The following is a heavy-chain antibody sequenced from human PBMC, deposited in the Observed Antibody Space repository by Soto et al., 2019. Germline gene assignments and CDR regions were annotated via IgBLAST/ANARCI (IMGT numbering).Heavy chain of an antibody. D-gene: IGHD3-22*01. J-gene: IGHJ3*01. CDR3: ARGDFYDSSGSFADAFDV. Sequence: VGSLRLSCAASGFTFNTYWMSWVRQAPGKGLEWVANIRQDGSETYYVDSVKGRFTLSRDNVKNSLHLQMNSLRAEDTAVYYCARGDFYDSSGSFADAFDVWGQGTMVTVSS. CDR1: GFTFNTYW. CDR2: IRQDGSET. V-gene: IGHV3-7*05.